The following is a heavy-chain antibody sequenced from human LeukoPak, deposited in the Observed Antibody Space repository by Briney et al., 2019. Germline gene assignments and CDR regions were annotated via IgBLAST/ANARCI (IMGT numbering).Heavy chain of an antibody. J-gene: IGHJ4*02. Sequence: GGSLRLSCAASGFTFSSYNINWVRQAPGEGLEWVSSISSSSNYISYADSVKGRFTISRDNAKNSLHLQMNSLRAEDTAVYYCARDPTGSGYSDYWGQGTLVTVSS. CDR3: ARDPTGSGYSDY. CDR1: GFTFSSYN. V-gene: IGHV3-21*01. CDR2: ISSSSNYI. D-gene: IGHD3-22*01.